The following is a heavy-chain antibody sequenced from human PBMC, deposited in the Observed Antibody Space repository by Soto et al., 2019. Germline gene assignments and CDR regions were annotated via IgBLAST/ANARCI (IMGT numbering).Heavy chain of an antibody. Sequence: EVQLVESGGGLVKPGGSLRLSCAASGFTFSSYSMNWVRQAPGKGLEWVSYISSSGSTIYYADSVKGRFTISRDNAKNSLYLQMNSLRAEDTAVYYCASTVPTGFDPWGQGTLVTVSS. CDR1: GFTFSSYS. J-gene: IGHJ5*02. D-gene: IGHD4-17*01. CDR3: ASTVPTGFDP. V-gene: IGHV3-21*05. CDR2: ISSSGSTI.